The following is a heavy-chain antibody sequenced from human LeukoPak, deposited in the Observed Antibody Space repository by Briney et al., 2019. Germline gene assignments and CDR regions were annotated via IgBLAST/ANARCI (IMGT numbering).Heavy chain of an antibody. J-gene: IGHJ4*02. CDR3: ATGHSYGYDY. Sequence: GGSLRLSCAASGLTFSDFWMHWVRQPPGKGLVWVALVKGDGRTTIYADSVKGRFTISRDNAKNTLYLQMNSLRADDSGVYYCATGHSYGYDYWGQGVLVTASS. CDR1: GLTFSDFW. CDR2: VKGDGRTT. D-gene: IGHD5-18*01. V-gene: IGHV3-74*01.